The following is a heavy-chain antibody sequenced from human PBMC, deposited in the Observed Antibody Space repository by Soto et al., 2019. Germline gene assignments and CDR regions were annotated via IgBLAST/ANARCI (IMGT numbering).Heavy chain of an antibody. J-gene: IGHJ4*02. CDR3: ARDCNGGSCYSSVDY. CDR2: ISAYNGNT. V-gene: IGHV1-18*01. D-gene: IGHD2-15*01. Sequence: GASVKVSCKASGYTFTSYGISWVRQAPGQGLEWMGWISAYNGNTNYAQKLQGRVTMTTDTSTSTAYMELRSLRSDDTAVYYCARDCNGGSCYSSVDYWGQGTLVTVSS. CDR1: GYTFTSYG.